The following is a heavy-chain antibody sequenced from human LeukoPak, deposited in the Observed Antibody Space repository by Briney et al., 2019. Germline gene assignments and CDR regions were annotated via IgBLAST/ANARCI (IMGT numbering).Heavy chain of an antibody. V-gene: IGHV3-48*02. CDR2: ISSDGGTI. J-gene: IGHJ6*02. CDR3: ARDNGMTSGWYAGRIDYYYGMDV. CDR1: GFTLSRKT. D-gene: IGHD6-19*01. Sequence: WGTLTLSCAASGFTLSRKTMNWVRQAPGKGLEWVSYISSDGGTIYYADSVRGRFTISRDNAKNSLYLQMNSLRDDDTAVYYCARDNGMTSGWYAGRIDYYYGMDVWGQGTTVTVSS.